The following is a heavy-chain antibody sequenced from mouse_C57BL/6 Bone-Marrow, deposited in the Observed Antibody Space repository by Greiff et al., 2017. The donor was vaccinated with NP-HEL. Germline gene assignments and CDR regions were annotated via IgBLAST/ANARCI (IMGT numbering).Heavy chain of an antibody. Sequence: QVQLQQPGAELVKPGASVKMSCKASGYTFTSYWITWVKQRPGQGLEWIGDIYPGSGSTNYNEKFKSKVTLTVDTSSSTAYMQISSLTSEDSAVYYCSYRFAYWGQGTLVTVSA. CDR1: GYTFTSYW. D-gene: IGHD2-12*01. V-gene: IGHV1-55*01. CDR3: SYRFAY. CDR2: IYPGSGST. J-gene: IGHJ3*01.